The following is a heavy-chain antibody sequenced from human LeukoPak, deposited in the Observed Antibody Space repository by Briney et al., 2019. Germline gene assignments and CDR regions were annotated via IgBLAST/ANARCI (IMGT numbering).Heavy chain of an antibody. D-gene: IGHD2-2*01. CDR2: MNPNSGNT. J-gene: IGHJ6*03. CDR1: GYTFTSYD. Sequence: ASVKVSCKASGYTFTSYDINWVRQATGQGLEWMGWMNPNSGNTGYAQKFQGRVTMTRNTSISTAYMELSSLRSEDTAVYYCARDAHTDIVVVPAQQSGGYYYYYMDVWGKGTTVTVSS. CDR3: ARDAHTDIVVVPAQQSGGYYYYYMDV. V-gene: IGHV1-8*01.